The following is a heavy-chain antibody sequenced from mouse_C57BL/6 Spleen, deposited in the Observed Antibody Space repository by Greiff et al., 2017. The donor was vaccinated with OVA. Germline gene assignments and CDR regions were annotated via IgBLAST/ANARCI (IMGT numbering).Heavy chain of an antibody. CDR1: GYAFSSYW. Sequence: VQLQQSGAELVKPGASVKISCKASGYAFSSYWMNWVKQRPGKGLEWIGQLYPGDGDTKYNGKFKGKATMTADKSYSKAYMQLSSLTSADSGVYCCASSGYYGNGDWGQGTTLTVSS. V-gene: IGHV1-80*01. D-gene: IGHD2-1*01. CDR2: LYPGDGDT. CDR3: ASSGYYGNGD. J-gene: IGHJ2*01.